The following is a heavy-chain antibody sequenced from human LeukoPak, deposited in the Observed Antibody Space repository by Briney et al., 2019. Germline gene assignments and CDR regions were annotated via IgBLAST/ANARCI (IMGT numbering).Heavy chain of an antibody. J-gene: IGHJ4*02. D-gene: IGHD4-17*01. V-gene: IGHV3-21*05. Sequence: KPWGSLRLSCAASGFTFSSYSMNWVRQAPGKGLEWVSYISSSSSYIYHADSLRGRFTISRDNAKNSLYLQMNSLRAEDTAVYYCARGDHDYGRFDYWGQGTLVTVSS. CDR2: ISSSSSYI. CDR3: ARGDHDYGRFDY. CDR1: GFTFSSYS.